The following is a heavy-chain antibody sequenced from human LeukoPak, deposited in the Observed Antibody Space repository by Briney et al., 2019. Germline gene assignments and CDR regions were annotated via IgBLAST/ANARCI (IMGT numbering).Heavy chain of an antibody. Sequence: PGGSLRLSCAASGFTFSSYGMSWVRQAPGKGLEWVSAISGSGGSTYYADSVKGRFTISRDNSKNTLYLQMNSLRAEDTAVYYCAKDWVMWSGSPYYFDYWGQGTLVTVSS. CDR1: GFTFSSYG. J-gene: IGHJ4*02. V-gene: IGHV3-23*01. CDR3: AKDWVMWSGSPYYFDY. D-gene: IGHD3-10*01. CDR2: ISGSGGST.